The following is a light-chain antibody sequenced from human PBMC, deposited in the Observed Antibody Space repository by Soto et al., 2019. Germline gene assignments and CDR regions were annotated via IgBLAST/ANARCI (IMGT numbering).Light chain of an antibody. CDR2: GIS. CDR1: QSVSSNY. Sequence: EIVLTQSPGTLSLSPGERATLSCRASQSVSSNYFAWYQQKPGQAPRLLIYGISSRATGIPARFSCSGSGTEFTLTISSLQSEDSAVYHCQQYNDWPWTFGQGTKVDIK. J-gene: IGKJ1*01. V-gene: IGKV3D-15*01. CDR3: QQYNDWPWT.